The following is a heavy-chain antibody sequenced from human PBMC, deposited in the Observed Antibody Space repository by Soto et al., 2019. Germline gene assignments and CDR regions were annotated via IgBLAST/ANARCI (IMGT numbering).Heavy chain of an antibody. J-gene: IGHJ3*01. V-gene: IGHV4-4*02. Sequence: QVRLQESGPGLVKPSGTLSLTCAVSGDSISNDNWWSWVRQPPGKGLEWIGEIYHNGATNYNPSLTGRVIISVDKSKNQFSLGLTSVTAADTAVYFCARNGWYSLDLWGQGAMVTVSS. CDR3: ARNGWYSLDL. CDR2: IYHNGAT. D-gene: IGHD6-19*01. CDR1: GDSISNDNW.